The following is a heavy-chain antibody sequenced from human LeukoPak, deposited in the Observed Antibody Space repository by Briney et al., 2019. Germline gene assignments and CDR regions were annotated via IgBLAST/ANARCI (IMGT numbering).Heavy chain of an antibody. D-gene: IGHD3-10*01. CDR2: ISGSGDST. J-gene: IGHJ4*02. V-gene: IGHV3-23*01. CDR3: AKGKGEIDY. Sequence: GGSLRLPCAASGFTFSSYAMSWVRQAPGTGLEWVSTISGSGDSTNYADSVKGRFTISRDNSKNTLYLQMNSLRAEDTATYYCAKGKGEIDYWGQGSLVTVSS. CDR1: GFTFSSYA.